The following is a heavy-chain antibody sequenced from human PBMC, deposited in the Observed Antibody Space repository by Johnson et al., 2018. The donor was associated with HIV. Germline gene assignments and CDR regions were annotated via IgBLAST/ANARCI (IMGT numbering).Heavy chain of an antibody. J-gene: IGHJ3*02. Sequence: QVQLVESGGGLVKPGGSLRLSCAASGFSFNDYYMSWIRQAPGKGLEWVSYISNSGSTINYADSVKGRFTVSRDNAKNSLFLQMKSLRAEDTAMYYCAKDTIAGVKGDSLIWGQGTMVTVSS. CDR1: GFSFNDYY. CDR2: ISNSGSTI. V-gene: IGHV3-11*04. CDR3: AKDTIAGVKGDSLI. D-gene: IGHD2-21*01.